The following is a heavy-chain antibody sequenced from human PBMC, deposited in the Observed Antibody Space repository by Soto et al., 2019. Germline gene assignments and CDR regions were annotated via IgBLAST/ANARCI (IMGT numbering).Heavy chain of an antibody. D-gene: IGHD6-6*01. CDR1: GDTFISYY. CDR2: MNPNTGST. CDR3: ARGRRSSSSWFDP. Sequence: AAVKVSCKATGDTFISYYINWVRQSPGQGLEWMGWMNPNTGSTGYVQKFQGRLTMTSTTSISTAYMELSSLRSEDTAVYYCARGRRSSSSWFDPWGQGTLVTVSS. J-gene: IGHJ5*02. V-gene: IGHV1-8*01.